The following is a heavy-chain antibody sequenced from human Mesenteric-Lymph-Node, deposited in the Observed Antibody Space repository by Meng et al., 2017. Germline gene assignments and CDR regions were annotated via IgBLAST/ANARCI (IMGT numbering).Heavy chain of an antibody. Sequence: GESLKISCVASGITFSTSGMHWVRQAPGEGLEWVAMIWSDGSNKYYADSVKGRFTISRDNSKNTVYLEMNSLRAEDTAVYYCARDRGTRDLDHWGQGTLVTVSS. V-gene: IGHV3-33*01. D-gene: IGHD1-1*01. CDR2: IWSDGSNK. CDR1: GITFSTSG. J-gene: IGHJ4*02. CDR3: ARDRGTRDLDH.